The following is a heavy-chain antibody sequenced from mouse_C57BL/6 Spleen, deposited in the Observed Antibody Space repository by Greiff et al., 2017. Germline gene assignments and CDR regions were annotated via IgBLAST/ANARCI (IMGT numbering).Heavy chain of an antibody. J-gene: IGHJ2*01. Sequence: EVKLVESGGGLVKPGGSLKLSCAASGFTFSSYAMSWVRQTPEKRLEWVATISDGGSYTYYPDNVKGRFTISRDNAKNNRYLQMSHLKSEDTAMYYCARCLTGHFDYWGQVTPRTVSS. D-gene: IGHD4-1*01. CDR3: ARCLTGHFDY. CDR2: ISDGGSYT. V-gene: IGHV5-4*03. CDR1: GFTFSSYA.